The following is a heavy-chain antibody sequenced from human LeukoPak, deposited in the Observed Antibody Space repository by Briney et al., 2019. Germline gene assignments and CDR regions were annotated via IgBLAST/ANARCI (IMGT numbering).Heavy chain of an antibody. CDR1: GYTFIRYD. CDR3: ARGKFTISYYDAFDI. J-gene: IGHJ3*02. CDR2: MNPNSGNT. D-gene: IGHD2-21*01. V-gene: IGHV1-8*01. Sequence: ASVKVSCKACGYTFIRYDLNWVRPPTGQGLEWMGWMNPNSGNTGYAQKFQGRVTMTRNTSISTAYMELSSLRSEDTAVYYCARGKFTISYYDAFDIWGQGTMVTVSS.